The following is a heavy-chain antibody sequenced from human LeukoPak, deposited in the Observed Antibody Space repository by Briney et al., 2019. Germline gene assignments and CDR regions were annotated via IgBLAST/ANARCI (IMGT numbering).Heavy chain of an antibody. CDR3: AREGYADYDRNDNWFDP. Sequence: ASVKVSCKASGGTFSSYAISWVRQAPGQGLEWMGRIIPILGIANYAQKFQGRVTITADKSTSTAYMELSSLRSEDTAVYYCAREGYADYDRNDNWFDPWGQGTLVTVSS. D-gene: IGHD4-17*01. CDR2: IIPILGIA. J-gene: IGHJ5*02. V-gene: IGHV1-69*04. CDR1: GGTFSSYA.